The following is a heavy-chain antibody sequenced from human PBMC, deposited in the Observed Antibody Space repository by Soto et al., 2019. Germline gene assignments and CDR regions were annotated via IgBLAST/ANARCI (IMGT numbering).Heavy chain of an antibody. CDR1: GFTFDDYA. D-gene: IGHD3-3*01. CDR3: AKTRSDFWCGSVDCWDV. V-gene: IGHV3-9*01. J-gene: IGHJ6*02. CDR2: ISWNSVSI. Sequence: EVQLVESGGGLVQPGRSLRLSCAASGFTFDDYAMHWVRQTPGKGLEWVSGISWNSVSILYADSVKGRFTISRDNANNSLYLQMNSLRAEDTALYYCAKTRSDFWCGSVDCWDVWGQGTTVIVSS.